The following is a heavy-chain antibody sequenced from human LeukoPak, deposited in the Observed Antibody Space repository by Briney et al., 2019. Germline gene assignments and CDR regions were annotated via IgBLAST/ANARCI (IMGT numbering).Heavy chain of an antibody. CDR3: VREARGYHYTYFDY. D-gene: IGHD5-18*01. Sequence: GGSLRLSCTASGFTLGGHDMHWVRQTTGGGLEWVAAVSSGHHAFYADSVQGRFAVSRVDGKNSLYLQMNSPRAGDTAVYYCVREARGYHYTYFDYWGQGSLVTVSS. CDR1: GFTLGGHD. V-gene: IGHV3-13*01. CDR2: VSSGHHA. J-gene: IGHJ4*02.